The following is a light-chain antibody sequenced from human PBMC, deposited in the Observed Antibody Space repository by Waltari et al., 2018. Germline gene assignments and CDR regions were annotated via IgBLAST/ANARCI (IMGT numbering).Light chain of an antibody. V-gene: IGKV3-15*01. CDR2: GAS. CDR3: QQYNNWPLT. Sequence: EIVMTLSPATLSVSPWERATLSCRASQSVSSNLAWYQQKPGQAPSIRIYGASTRATGIPARFSGSGSGTEFTLTISSLQSEDFAVYYCQQYNNWPLTFGGGTKVEIK. J-gene: IGKJ4*01. CDR1: QSVSSN.